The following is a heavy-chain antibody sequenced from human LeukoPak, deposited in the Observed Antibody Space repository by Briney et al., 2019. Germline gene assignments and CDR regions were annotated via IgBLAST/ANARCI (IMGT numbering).Heavy chain of an antibody. V-gene: IGHV3-53*01. CDR3: AREKGVDTAMVASLDY. D-gene: IGHD5-18*01. CDR1: GFTVSSNY. Sequence: PGGSLRLSCAASGFTVSSNYMSWVRRAPGKGLEWVSVIYSGGSTYYADSVKGRFTISRDNSKNTLYLQMNSLRAEDTAVYYCAREKGVDTAMVASLDYWGQGTLVTVSS. CDR2: IYSGGST. J-gene: IGHJ4*02.